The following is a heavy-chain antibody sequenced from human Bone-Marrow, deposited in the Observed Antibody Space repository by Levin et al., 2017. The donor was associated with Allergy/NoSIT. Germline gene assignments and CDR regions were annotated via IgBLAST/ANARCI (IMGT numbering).Heavy chain of an antibody. J-gene: IGHJ4*02. CDR3: AKDSHPPRDGHTVWYFDY. Sequence: GGSLRLSCAASGFTFSSYGMHWVRQAPGKGLEWVAVISYNGSTKYYADSVQGRFTISRDNSKNTLYLQMDSLRAEDTAVYYCAKDSHPPRDGHTVWYFDYWGQGTLVTVSS. CDR2: ISYNGSTK. CDR1: GFTFSSYG. V-gene: IGHV3-30*18. D-gene: IGHD5-24*01.